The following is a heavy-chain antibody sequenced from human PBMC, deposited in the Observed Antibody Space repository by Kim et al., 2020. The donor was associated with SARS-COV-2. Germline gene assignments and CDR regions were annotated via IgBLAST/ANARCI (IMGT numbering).Heavy chain of an antibody. V-gene: IGHV4-34*01. CDR2: INHSGST. CDR1: GGSFSGYY. D-gene: IGHD5-18*01. J-gene: IGHJ4*02. CDR3: ARLRIQLRGIKQSQRQYYFDY. Sequence: SETLSLTCAVYGGSFSGYYWSWIRQPPGKGLEWIGKINHSGSTNYNPSLKSRVTISVDTSKNQFSLKLSSVTAADTAVYYCARLRIQLRGIKQSQRQYYFDYWGQGTLVTVSS.